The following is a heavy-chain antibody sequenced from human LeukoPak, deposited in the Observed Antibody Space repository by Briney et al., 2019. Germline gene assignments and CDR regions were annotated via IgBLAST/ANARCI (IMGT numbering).Heavy chain of an antibody. CDR3: ARGYYDYIWGSYPAVDY. J-gene: IGHJ4*02. CDR1: GGSISSYY. CDR2: IYTRGVT. V-gene: IGHV4-4*07. Sequence: KPSETLSLTCTVSGGSISSYYWNWIRQPAGKGLEWIGRIYTRGVTNFNPSLQRRGTMALDTSKSQLSLRLTSVTAADTAVYYCARGYYDYIWGSYPAVDYWGQGTLVTVSS. D-gene: IGHD3-16*02.